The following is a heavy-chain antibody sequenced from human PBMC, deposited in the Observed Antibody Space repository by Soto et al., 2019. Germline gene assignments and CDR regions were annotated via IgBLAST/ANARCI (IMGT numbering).Heavy chain of an antibody. J-gene: IGHJ6*02. CDR2: INSDGSST. V-gene: IGHV3-74*01. CDR3: ARMRSRLLGSGDYYYGMDV. CDR1: GFTFSSYW. D-gene: IGHD3-10*02. Sequence: EVQLVESGGGLVQPGGSLRLSCAASGFTFSSYWMHWVRQAPGKGLVWVSRINSDGSSTSYADSVKGRFTISRDNAKSTLYLQMNSLRAEDTAVYYCARMRSRLLGSGDYYYGMDVGGQGTTVTVSS.